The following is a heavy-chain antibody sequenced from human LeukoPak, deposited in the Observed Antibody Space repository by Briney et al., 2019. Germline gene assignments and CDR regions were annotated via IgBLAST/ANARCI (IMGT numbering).Heavy chain of an antibody. Sequence: GGSLRLSCAASGFTFSSYSMNWVRQAPGKGLEWVSSISSSSSYIYYADSVKGRFTISRDNSKNTLYLQMNSLRAEDTAVYYCARDGVEWELLEGTYFDYWGQGTLVTVSS. CDR3: ARDGVEWELLEGTYFDY. V-gene: IGHV3-21*01. CDR1: GFTFSSYS. D-gene: IGHD1-26*01. J-gene: IGHJ4*02. CDR2: ISSSSSYI.